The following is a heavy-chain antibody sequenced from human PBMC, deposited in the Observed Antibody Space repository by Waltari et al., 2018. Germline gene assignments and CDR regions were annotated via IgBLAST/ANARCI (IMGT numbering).Heavy chain of an antibody. V-gene: IGHV3-33*01. CDR1: GFPFSRFG. Sequence: QVQLVASGGGVVQPGRSLRLSCPASGFPFSRFGMHWVRQAPGKGLEWVAGIWHDGSNEYYVDSVKGRFTISRDNSKNTLYLQMNSLRAEDSAVYYCASQSTTLFDYWGQGTLVTVSS. CDR2: IWHDGSNE. D-gene: IGHD2-15*01. CDR3: ASQSTTLFDY. J-gene: IGHJ4*02.